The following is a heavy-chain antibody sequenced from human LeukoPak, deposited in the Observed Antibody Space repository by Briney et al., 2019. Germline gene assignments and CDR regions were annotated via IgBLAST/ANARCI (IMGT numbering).Heavy chain of an antibody. V-gene: IGHV4-34*01. D-gene: IGHD6-13*01. CDR3: ARVVGWTAAGTTKWWFDP. CDR1: GGSFSGYY. CDR2: IYHSGST. J-gene: IGHJ5*02. Sequence: SSETLSLTCAVYGGSFSGYYWSWIRQPPGKGLEWIGTIYHSGSTYYNPSLKSRVTKSIDTSKNQFSLKLSSVTAADTAMYYCARVVGWTAAGTTKWWFDPWGQGTLVTVSS.